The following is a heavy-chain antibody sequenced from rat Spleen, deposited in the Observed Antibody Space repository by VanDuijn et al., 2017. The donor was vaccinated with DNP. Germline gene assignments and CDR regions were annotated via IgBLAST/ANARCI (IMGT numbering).Heavy chain of an antibody. D-gene: IGHD4-3*01. Sequence: EVQLVESGGGLVQPGRSLKLSCAASGFSFSDYDMAWVRQAPTKGLEWVAYLTYDGGNTYYPDSVKGRFTISRDNAESSLYLQMNSLKSEDTATYYCAKNSGYYFDYWGQGVMVAVSS. CDR2: LTYDGGNT. CDR1: GFSFSDYD. J-gene: IGHJ2*01. CDR3: AKNSGYYFDY. V-gene: IGHV5-20*01.